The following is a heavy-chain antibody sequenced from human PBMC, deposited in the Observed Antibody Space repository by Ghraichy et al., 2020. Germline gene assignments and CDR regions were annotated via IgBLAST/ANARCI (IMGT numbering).Heavy chain of an antibody. V-gene: IGHV3-23*01. CDR1: GFTFSNYG. J-gene: IGHJ4*02. Sequence: LSRTCAASGFTFSNYGMSWVRQAPGKGLEWVSSIVGSGGSANYADSVRAHLTISRDNSKNTLYLQMNSLRAEDTAVYYCVKLIGSGYSYPLDSWGQGTLVTVSS. CDR3: VKLIGSGYSYPLDS. CDR2: IVGSGGSA. D-gene: IGHD3-22*01.